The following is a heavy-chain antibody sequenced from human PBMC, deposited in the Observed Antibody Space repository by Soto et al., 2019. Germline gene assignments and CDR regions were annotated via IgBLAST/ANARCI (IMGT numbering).Heavy chain of an antibody. CDR2: IHYTGST. CDR3: ARDSTLAY. CDR1: GGSMSRYY. V-gene: IGHV4-59*01. Sequence: SETLSLTCTVSGGSMSRYYWTWIRQPPGKGLEWIGNIHYTGSTNYNPSLKSRVTILLGTSTSQFSLKVSSVTAADTAVYYCARDSTLAYWGQGTLVTVSS. J-gene: IGHJ4*02.